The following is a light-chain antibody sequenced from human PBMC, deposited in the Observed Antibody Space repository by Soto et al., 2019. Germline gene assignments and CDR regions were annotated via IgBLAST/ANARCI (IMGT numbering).Light chain of an antibody. V-gene: IGKV3-20*01. Sequence: EIVLTQSPGTLSLSPGERATLSCRASQSVANDYLAWYQQKPGQSPRLLLYGASSRATGIPDRFSGSGSGTDLTLTISRLEPDDFAVYYCQQYGGSPLVTFGGGTKVEIK. CDR2: GAS. CDR1: QSVANDY. J-gene: IGKJ4*01. CDR3: QQYGGSPLVT.